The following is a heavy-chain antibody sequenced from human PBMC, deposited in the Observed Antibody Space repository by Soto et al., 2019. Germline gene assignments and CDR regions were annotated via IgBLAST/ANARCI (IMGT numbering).Heavy chain of an antibody. CDR1: GYTFTSYA. Sequence: ASVKVSCKASGYTFTSYAMHWVRQAPGQRLEWMGWINAGNGNTKYSQKFQGRVTITRDTSASTAYMELSSLRSEDTAVYYCARAGIYCSSTSCYHYYYYYGMDVWGQGTTVTVSS. V-gene: IGHV1-3*01. CDR3: ARAGIYCSSTSCYHYYYYYGMDV. CDR2: INAGNGNT. D-gene: IGHD2-2*01. J-gene: IGHJ6*02.